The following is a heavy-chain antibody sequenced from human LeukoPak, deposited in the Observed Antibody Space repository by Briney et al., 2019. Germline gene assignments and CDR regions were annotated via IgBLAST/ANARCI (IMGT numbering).Heavy chain of an antibody. J-gene: IGHJ4*02. CDR1: GYTFTCYY. D-gene: IGHD2-15*01. V-gene: IGHV1-2*02. CDR3: ARVDCSGGSCYWSNFDY. Sequence: GASVKVSCKASGYTFTCYYMHWVRQAPGQGLEWMGWINPNSGGTNYAQKFQGRVTMTRDTSISTAYMELSRLRSDDTAVYYCARVDCSGGSCYWSNFDYWGQGTLVTVSS. CDR2: INPNSGGT.